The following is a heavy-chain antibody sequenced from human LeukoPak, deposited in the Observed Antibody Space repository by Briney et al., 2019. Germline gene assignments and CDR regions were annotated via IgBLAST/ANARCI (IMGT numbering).Heavy chain of an antibody. CDR2: INHSGST. CDR3: ARGGGTWYFDL. D-gene: IGHD1-1*01. V-gene: IGHV4-34*01. Sequence: SETPSLTCAVYGGSFSGYYWSWIRQPPGKGLEWIGEINHSGSTNYNPSLKSRVTISVDTSKNQFSLKLSSVTAADTAVYYCARGGGTWYFDLWGRGTLVTVSA. CDR1: GGSFSGYY. J-gene: IGHJ2*01.